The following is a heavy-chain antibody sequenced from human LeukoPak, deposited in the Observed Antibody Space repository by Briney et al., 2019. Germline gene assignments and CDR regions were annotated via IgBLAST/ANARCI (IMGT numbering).Heavy chain of an antibody. J-gene: IGHJ4*02. V-gene: IGHV3-48*01. CDR3: ARDCSSTSCYGGFDY. Sequence: GGSLRLSCAASGFTFSSYAMSWVRQAPGKGLEWASYISSSSSTIYYADSVKGRFTISRDNAKNSLYLQMNSLRAEDTAVYYCARDCSSTSCYGGFDYWGQGTLVTVSS. CDR1: GFTFSSYA. D-gene: IGHD2-2*01. CDR2: ISSSSSTI.